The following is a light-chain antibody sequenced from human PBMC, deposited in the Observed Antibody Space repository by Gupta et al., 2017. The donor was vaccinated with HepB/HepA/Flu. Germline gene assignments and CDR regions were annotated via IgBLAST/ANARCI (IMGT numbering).Light chain of an antibody. V-gene: IGLV3-1*01. CDR3: QAWDSSTVV. Sequence: SFALTQPPSFSVSPGRTASITCSGDKLGDNYACWYQQKPGQYPVLVIYEDSKRTSENPERFSGYNSGNTATQTIRGNQGMDEDDYYWQAWDSSTVVFGGGTKLTVL. CDR2: EDS. CDR1: KLGDNY. J-gene: IGLJ2*01.